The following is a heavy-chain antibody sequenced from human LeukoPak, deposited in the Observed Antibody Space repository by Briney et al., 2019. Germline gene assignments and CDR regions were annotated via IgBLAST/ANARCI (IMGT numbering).Heavy chain of an antibody. D-gene: IGHD2-21*02. V-gene: IGHV3-21*01. CDR1: GFTFSSYS. CDR3: ARDLGGEVVTAITDY. J-gene: IGHJ4*02. Sequence: PGGSLRLSCAASGFTFSSYSMNWVRQAPGKGLEWVSSISSSSSYIYYADSVKGQFTISRDNAKNSLYLQMNSLRAEDTAVYYCARDLGGEVVTAITDYWGQGTLVTVSS. CDR2: ISSSSSYI.